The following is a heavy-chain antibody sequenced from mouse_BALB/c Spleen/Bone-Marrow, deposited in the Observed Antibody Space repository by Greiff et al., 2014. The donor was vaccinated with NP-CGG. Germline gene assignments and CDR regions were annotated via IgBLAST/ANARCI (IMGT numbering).Heavy chain of an antibody. CDR1: GFTFSSYA. D-gene: IGHD2-10*02. CDR2: ISSGGST. CDR3: AKRGAYGNFWFAY. V-gene: IGHV5-6-5*01. Sequence: EVQRVESGGGLVKPGGSLKLSCAASGFTFSSYAMSWVRQTPEKRLEWVASISSGGSTYYPDSVKGRFTISGDNARNILYLQMSSLRSEDTAMYYCAKRGAYGNFWFAYWGQGTLVTVSA. J-gene: IGHJ3*01.